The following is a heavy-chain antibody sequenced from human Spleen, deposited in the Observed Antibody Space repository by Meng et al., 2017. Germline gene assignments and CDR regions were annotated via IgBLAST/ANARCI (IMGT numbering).Heavy chain of an antibody. CDR1: GFTFDDFA. CDR2: TNSDGSIT. D-gene: IGHD3-3*01. CDR3: ARDFGGWYDV. Sequence: GRGVGQPAMSLRLSCAASGFTFDDFAMHWVRQVPGEGLSWVSRTNSDGSITNYAVSVRGRFTISRDDAKNTVYLQMNSLRVEDTAVYYCARDFGGWYDVWGQGTLVTVSS. V-gene: IGHV3-74*01. J-gene: IGHJ5*02.